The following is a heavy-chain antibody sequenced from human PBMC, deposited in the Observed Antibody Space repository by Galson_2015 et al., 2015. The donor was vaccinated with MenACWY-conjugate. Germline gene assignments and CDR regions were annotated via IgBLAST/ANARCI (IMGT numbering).Heavy chain of an antibody. D-gene: IGHD6-19*01. V-gene: IGHV3-30*18. CDR3: AKGGLWYSSGWYSNYYYFGMDV. J-gene: IGHJ6*02. CDR2: ISYDGSNK. Sequence: SLRLSCEASGFTFSSYGMHWVRQAPGKGLEWVAVISYDGSNKYYADSVKGRFTISRDTSKNTLYLQMNSLRAEDTAVYYCAKGGLWYSSGWYSNYYYFGMDVCGQGTTVTASS. CDR1: GFTFSSYG.